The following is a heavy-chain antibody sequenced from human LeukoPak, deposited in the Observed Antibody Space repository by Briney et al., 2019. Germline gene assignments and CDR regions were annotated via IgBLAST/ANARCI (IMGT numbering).Heavy chain of an antibody. D-gene: IGHD1/OR15-1a*01. CDR3: ARRTNGYYYYYYMDV. Sequence: GGSLRLSCAASGFTFSSYGMSWVRQAPGKGLEWVSAISGSGGSTYYADSVKGRFTISRDNAKNSLYLQMNSLRAEDTAVYYCARRTNGYYYYYYMDVWGKGTTVTISS. J-gene: IGHJ6*03. CDR2: ISGSGGST. V-gene: IGHV3-23*01. CDR1: GFTFSSYG.